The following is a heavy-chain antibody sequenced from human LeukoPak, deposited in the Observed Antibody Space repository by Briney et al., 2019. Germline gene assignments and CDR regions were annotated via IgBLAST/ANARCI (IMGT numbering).Heavy chain of an antibody. CDR1: GGSISSGGYY. D-gene: IGHD3-10*01. Sequence: SETLSLTCTVSGGSISSGGYYWSWIRQHPGKGLEWIGYIYYSGSTYYNPSLKSRVTISVDTSKNQFSLKLSSVTAADTAVYYCARVTGHMVRGVRFDYWGQGTLVTVSS. V-gene: IGHV4-31*03. CDR3: ARVTGHMVRGVRFDY. J-gene: IGHJ4*02. CDR2: IYYSGST.